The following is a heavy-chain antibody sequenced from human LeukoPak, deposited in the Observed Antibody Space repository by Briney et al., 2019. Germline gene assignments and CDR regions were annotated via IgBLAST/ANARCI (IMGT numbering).Heavy chain of an antibody. Sequence: NPSQTLSPTCTVSGGSISSSSYFWVWIRQPPGKGLEWIGTIYYSGSTYYNPSLKSRVTISVDTSNDQFSLKLSSVTAADTAVYYCATYCSTTSCPHRRAFDIWGQGTMVTVSS. CDR3: ATYCSTTSCPHRRAFDI. CDR1: GGSISSSSYF. V-gene: IGHV4-39*01. J-gene: IGHJ3*02. D-gene: IGHD2-2*01. CDR2: IYYSGST.